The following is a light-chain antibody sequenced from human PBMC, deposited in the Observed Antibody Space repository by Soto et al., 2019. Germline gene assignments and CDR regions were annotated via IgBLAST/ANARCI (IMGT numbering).Light chain of an antibody. V-gene: IGKV3-20*01. CDR3: QQYGNSRT. J-gene: IGKJ1*01. CDR1: LSVHNNY. Sequence: IVLTQSPATLSLSPGERATLSCRASLSVHNNYLAWYQQKPGQAPILLIYGASNRATGIPDRFSGSGSGSGFTLSISRLEPEGFAVYYCQQYGNSRTFGQGNRVE. CDR2: GAS.